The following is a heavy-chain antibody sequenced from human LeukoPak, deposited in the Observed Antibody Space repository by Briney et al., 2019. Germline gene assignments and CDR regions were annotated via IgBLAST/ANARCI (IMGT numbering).Heavy chain of an antibody. D-gene: IGHD6-19*01. CDR1: GYTFTRYD. V-gene: IGHV1-8*01. J-gene: IGHJ4*02. CDR2: MNPKSGNT. CDR3: AREDVLNKGWYDY. Sequence: GASVKVSCKASGYTFTRYDINWVRQATGQGLEWMGWMNPKSGNTGYAQKFQGRVTLTRNTSISTAYMELSSLRSEDTAVCYCAREDVLNKGWYDYWGQGTLVTVSS.